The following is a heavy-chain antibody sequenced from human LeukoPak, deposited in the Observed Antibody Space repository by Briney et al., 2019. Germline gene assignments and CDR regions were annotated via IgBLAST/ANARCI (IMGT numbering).Heavy chain of an antibody. CDR3: ARGVIIRGRLDP. V-gene: IGHV3-7*01. J-gene: IGHJ5*02. D-gene: IGHD3-16*02. CDR1: GFIFRNYW. CDR2: IKEDGSEK. Sequence: GGSLRLSCAASGFIFRNYWMSWVRQAPGKGLEWVANIKEDGSEKYYMESVKGRFTISRDNAKNSLYLQMSSLRAEDTAVYYCARGVIIRGRLDPWGQGTLVTVSS.